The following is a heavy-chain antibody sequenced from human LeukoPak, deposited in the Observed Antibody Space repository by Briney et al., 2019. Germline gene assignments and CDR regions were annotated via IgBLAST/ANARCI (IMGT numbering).Heavy chain of an antibody. CDR1: GYTFAGYF. CDR3: ARDPAAEEVGIDY. CDR2: INPVSGDT. Sequence: GASVKVSCKASGYTFAGYFMHWVRQAPGQGLEWVGWINPVSGDTHYAQKFQARVTMSRDTSISTGYMELSSLRSDDTALYYCARDPAAEEVGIDYWGQGTLVTVSS. V-gene: IGHV1-2*02. D-gene: IGHD1-26*01. J-gene: IGHJ4*02.